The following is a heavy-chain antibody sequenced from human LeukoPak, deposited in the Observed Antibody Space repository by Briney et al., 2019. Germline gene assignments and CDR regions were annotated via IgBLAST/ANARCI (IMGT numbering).Heavy chain of an antibody. V-gene: IGHV4-61*02. CDR1: VGSISSGSYY. CDR3: ARVRRGYYDSSGYEDAFDI. D-gene: IGHD3-22*01. Sequence: SQTLSLTCTVSVGSISSGSYYSSWIRQPAGKGLEWIGRIYTIGSTNYNPSLKSRVTITVDTSKHQFSLKLSSVNAADTAVYYCARVRRGYYDSSGYEDAFDIWGQGTMVTVSS. J-gene: IGHJ3*02. CDR2: IYTIGST.